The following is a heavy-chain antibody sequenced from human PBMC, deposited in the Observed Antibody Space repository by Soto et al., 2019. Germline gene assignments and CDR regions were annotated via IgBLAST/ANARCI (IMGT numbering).Heavy chain of an antibody. CDR1: GYTFTSYG. CDR3: ARDLGYYYDSSGYPNAFDI. Sequence: ASVKVSCKASGYTFTSYGISWVRQAPGQGLEWMGWISAYNGNTNYAQKLQGRVTMTTDTSTSTAYMELRSLRSDDTAVYYCARDLGYYYDSSGYPNAFDIWGQGTMVTVSS. J-gene: IGHJ3*02. D-gene: IGHD3-22*01. V-gene: IGHV1-18*01. CDR2: ISAYNGNT.